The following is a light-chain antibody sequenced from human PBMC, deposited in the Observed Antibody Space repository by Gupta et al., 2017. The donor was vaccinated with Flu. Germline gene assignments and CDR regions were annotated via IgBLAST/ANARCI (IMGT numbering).Light chain of an antibody. CDR1: SSDVGGYNY. CDR2: EVS. J-gene: IGLJ2*01. V-gene: IGLV2-14*01. Sequence: SSDVGGYNYVSWYQQHPGKAPNLMFYEVSNRPSGVSNRFSGSKSGNTASLTISGLQAEDEADYYCSSYTSSTTVVFGGGTKLTVL. CDR3: SSYTSSTTVV.